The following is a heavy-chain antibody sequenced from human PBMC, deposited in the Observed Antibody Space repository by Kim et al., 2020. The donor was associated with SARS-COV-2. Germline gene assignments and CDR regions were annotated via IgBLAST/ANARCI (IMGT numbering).Heavy chain of an antibody. J-gene: IGHJ4*02. Sequence: STIYDADSVKGRFTISRDNAKNSLYLQRNSLRAEDTAVYYCASPINPFDYWGQGTLVTVSS. CDR2: STI. V-gene: IGHV3-48*03. CDR3: ASPINPFDY.